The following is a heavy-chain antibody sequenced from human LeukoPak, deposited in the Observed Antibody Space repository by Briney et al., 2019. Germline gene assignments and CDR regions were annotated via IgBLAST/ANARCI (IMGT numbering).Heavy chain of an antibody. CDR2: INPNSGGT. CDR3: ARDSQYYYDSSSYYYYYYGMDV. D-gene: IGHD3-22*01. CDR1: GYTFTGYY. J-gene: IGHJ6*02. Sequence: GASVTVSCKASGYTFTGYYMHWVRQAPGQGLEWMGWINPNSGGTNYAQKLQGRVTMTTDTSTSTAYMELRSLRSDDTAVYYCARDSQYYYDSSSYYYYYYGMDVWGQGTTVTVSS. V-gene: IGHV1-2*02.